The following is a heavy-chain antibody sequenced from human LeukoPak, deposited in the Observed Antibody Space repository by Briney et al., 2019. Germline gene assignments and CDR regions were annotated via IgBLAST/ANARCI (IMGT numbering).Heavy chain of an antibody. D-gene: IGHD1-26*01. CDR2: ISLAGQT. J-gene: IGHJ4*02. CDR1: GGSISGTNW. CDR3: SRESGPFCPFGY. V-gene: IGHV4/OR15-8*02. Sequence: SETLSLTCGVSGGSISGTNWWSWVRQPPGRGWGGLGEISLAGQTNYTPSLTGRVTMSLDKSSNQHSLHLTSVTAADTATYFCSRESGPFCPFGYWGQGTLVIVSS.